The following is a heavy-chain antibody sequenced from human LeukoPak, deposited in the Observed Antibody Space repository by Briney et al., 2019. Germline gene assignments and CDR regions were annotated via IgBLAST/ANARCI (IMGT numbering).Heavy chain of an antibody. V-gene: IGHV1-18*01. CDR2: IGTHIGNT. CDR1: GYTFITYG. J-gene: IGHJ4*02. CDR3: ARNQPPEGPDY. D-gene: IGHD1-14*01. Sequence: ASVKVSCKAFGYTFITYGITWVRQAPGQGLEWMGWIGTHIGNTKYAQKLQGRVTMTTDTSTSTAYMELRSLISDDTAVYYCARNQPPEGPDYWGQGTLVTVSS.